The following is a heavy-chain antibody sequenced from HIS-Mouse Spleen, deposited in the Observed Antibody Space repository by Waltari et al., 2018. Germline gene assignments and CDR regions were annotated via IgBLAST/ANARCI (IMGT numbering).Heavy chain of an antibody. Sequence: QLQLQESVPGLVTPSETLSPTCTVSGGPISSSSYDWGWIRQPPGKGLEWIGSFYYRGSTYYNPSRKSRVTISVDTSKNQFSLKLSSVTAAVTAVYYCARESPYSSSWYDWYFDLWGRGTLVTVSS. CDR1: GGPISSSSYD. CDR3: ARESPYSSSWYDWYFDL. D-gene: IGHD6-13*01. CDR2: FYYRGST. V-gene: IGHV4-39*07. J-gene: IGHJ2*01.